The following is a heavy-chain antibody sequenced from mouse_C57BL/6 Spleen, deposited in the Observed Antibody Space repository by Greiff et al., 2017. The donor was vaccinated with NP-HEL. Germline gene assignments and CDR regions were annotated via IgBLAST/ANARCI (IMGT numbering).Heavy chain of an antibody. CDR2: IWSGGST. CDR3: ARGGNYYAY. Sequence: QVHVKQSGPGLVQPSQSLSITCTVSGFSLTSYGVHWVRQSPGKGLEWLGVIWSGGSTDYNAAFISRLSISKDNAKSQVFFKMNSLQADDTAIYYCARGGNYYAYWGQGTLVTVSA. D-gene: IGHD2-1*01. J-gene: IGHJ3*01. CDR1: GFSLTSYG. V-gene: IGHV2-2*01.